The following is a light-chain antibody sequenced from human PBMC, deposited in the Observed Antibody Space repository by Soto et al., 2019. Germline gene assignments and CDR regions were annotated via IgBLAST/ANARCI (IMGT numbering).Light chain of an antibody. J-gene: IGLJ1*01. CDR3: SSFTGSNTLYV. CDR2: EVI. Sequence: QSALTQPASVSGSPGQSITISCTGTSNDVGSYNHVSWYQQHPGKAPKLMIYEVIHRPSGVSNRFSDSKSDNTASLTISGLQSEDEADYYCSSFTGSNTLYVFGTGTKVTVL. CDR1: SNDVGSYNH. V-gene: IGLV2-14*01.